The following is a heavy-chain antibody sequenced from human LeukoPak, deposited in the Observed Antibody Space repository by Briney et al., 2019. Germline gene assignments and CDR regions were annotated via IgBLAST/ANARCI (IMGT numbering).Heavy chain of an antibody. CDR1: GGSISSYY. V-gene: IGHV4-59*01. Sequence: PSETLSLTCTVSGGSISSYYWSWIRQPPGKGLEWIGYIYYSGSTNCNPSLKSRVTISVDTSKNQFSLKLSSVTAADTAVYYCARQGVNWFDPWGQGTLVTVSS. J-gene: IGHJ5*02. CDR2: IYYSGST. D-gene: IGHD3-16*01. CDR3: ARQGVNWFDP.